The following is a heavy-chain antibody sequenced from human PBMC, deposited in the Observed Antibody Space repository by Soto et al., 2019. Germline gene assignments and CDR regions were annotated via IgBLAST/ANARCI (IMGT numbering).Heavy chain of an antibody. CDR1: GFTFSSND. J-gene: IGHJ3*01. V-gene: IGHV3-53*01. D-gene: IGHD3-22*01. CDR3: ATRPLLPGAP. CDR2: IYSGGST. Sequence: EVQLVESGGGLIQPGGSLRLSCAASGFTFSSNDMNWVRQAPGKGLEWVSLIYSGGSTYYADSVKGRFTISRDNSKNTLYLQMSSLRAENTAVYYCATRPLLPGAPWGEGKVVTVSS.